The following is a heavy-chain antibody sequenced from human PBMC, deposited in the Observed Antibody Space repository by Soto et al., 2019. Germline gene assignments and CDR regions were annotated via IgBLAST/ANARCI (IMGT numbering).Heavy chain of an antibody. D-gene: IGHD3-3*01. CDR2: INHSGST. CDR3: AREGWSYYGMDV. CDR1: GGSFSGYY. Sequence: SETLSLTCAVYGGSFSGYYCSWIRQPPGKGLEWIGEINHSGSTNYNPSLKSRVTISVDTSKNQFSLKLSSVTAADTAVYYCAREGWSYYGMDVWGQGTTVTVSS. V-gene: IGHV4-34*01. J-gene: IGHJ6*02.